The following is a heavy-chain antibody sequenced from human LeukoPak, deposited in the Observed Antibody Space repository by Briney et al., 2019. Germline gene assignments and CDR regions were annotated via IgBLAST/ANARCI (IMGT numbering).Heavy chain of an antibody. Sequence: SETLSLTCTVSGGSISSTNYYWGWIRQPPGKGLEWIGSIYYSGSTYYNPSLRSRLTISLDTSKNQFSLRLSSVTAADTAFYYCARRYNWNDRWDWGQGTLVTVSP. J-gene: IGHJ4*02. CDR2: IYYSGST. D-gene: IGHD1-1*01. CDR1: GGSISSTNYY. CDR3: ARRYNWNDRWD. V-gene: IGHV4-39*07.